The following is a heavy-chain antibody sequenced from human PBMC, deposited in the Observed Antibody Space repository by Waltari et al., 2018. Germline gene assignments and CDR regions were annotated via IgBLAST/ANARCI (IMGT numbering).Heavy chain of an antibody. CDR3: ARDESSTSHHFDY. D-gene: IGHD2-2*01. J-gene: IGHJ4*02. Sequence: QVQLQESGPGLVKPSETLSLTCTFSGGSISSYYWSWIRQPPGKGLEWIGYIYYSGSTNYNPSLKSRVTISVDTSKNQFSLKLSSVTAADTAVYYCARDESSTSHHFDYWGQGTLVTVSS. V-gene: IGHV4-59*01. CDR1: GGSISSYY. CDR2: IYYSGST.